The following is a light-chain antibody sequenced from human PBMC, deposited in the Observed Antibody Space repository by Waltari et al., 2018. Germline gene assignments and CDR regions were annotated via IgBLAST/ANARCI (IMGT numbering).Light chain of an antibody. CDR3: QIWDGNSDRFVV. CDR2: DAS. Sequence: SYVVTQPPSVSVAPGQAAKITCAGNDIGSKTVQWYQQKPGRAPVVVVYDASDRPAGIPDRFSGSNSGNTATLTISRVEAGDEADYYCQIWDGNSDRFVVFGGGTKLTVL. CDR1: DIGSKT. V-gene: IGLV3-21*02. J-gene: IGLJ2*01.